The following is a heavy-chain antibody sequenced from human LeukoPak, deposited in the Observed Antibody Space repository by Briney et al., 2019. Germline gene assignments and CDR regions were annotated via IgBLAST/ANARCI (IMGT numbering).Heavy chain of an antibody. CDR3: ARAFRGFDP. V-gene: IGHV4-34*01. Sequence: PSETLSLTCAVYGGSFSGYYWSCIRQPPGKGLEWIGEINHSGSTNYNPSLKSRVTISVDTSKNQFSLKLSSVTAADTAVYYCARAFRGFDPRGQGTLVTVSS. CDR1: GGSFSGYY. J-gene: IGHJ5*02. CDR2: INHSGST.